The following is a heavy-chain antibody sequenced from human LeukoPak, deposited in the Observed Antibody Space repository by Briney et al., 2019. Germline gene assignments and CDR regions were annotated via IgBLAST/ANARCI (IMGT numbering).Heavy chain of an antibody. CDR2: IRSKTYGGTG. V-gene: IGHV3-49*03. J-gene: IGHJ4*02. D-gene: IGHD1-26*01. CDR3: TRSESGTYKGGFDF. CDR1: GSTFSSYE. Sequence: GGSLRLSCAASGSTFSSYEMNWFRQAPGKGLEWVGFIRSKTYGGTGEYAASVKGRFTISRDDSKSIAHLQMNSLKTEDTAVYYCTRSESGTYKGGFDFWGQGTLVTVSS.